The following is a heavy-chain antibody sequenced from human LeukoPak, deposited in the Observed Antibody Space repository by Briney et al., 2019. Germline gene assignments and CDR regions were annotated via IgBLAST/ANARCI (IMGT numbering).Heavy chain of an antibody. D-gene: IGHD5-18*01. V-gene: IGHV4-39*07. CDR1: GGSISSSSYY. Sequence: PSETLSLTCTVSGGSISSSSYYWGWIRQPPGKGLEWIGSIYYSGSTYYNPSLKSRVTISVDTSKNQFSLKLSSVTAADTAVYYCARGSYGAQDYYYYYYMDVWGKGTTVTVSS. CDR3: ARGSYGAQDYYYYYYMDV. CDR2: IYYSGST. J-gene: IGHJ6*03.